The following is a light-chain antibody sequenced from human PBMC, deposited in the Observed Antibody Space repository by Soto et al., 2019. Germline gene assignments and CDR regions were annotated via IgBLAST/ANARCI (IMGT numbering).Light chain of an antibody. CDR1: SSDVGEYNY. Sequence: QSVLTQPPSASGSPGQSVTISCTGTSSDVGEYNYVSWYQQRPGKAPKLMIYEVTERPSGVPDRFSGSKSGNTASLTVSGLQAEDEADYYCSSYAGSNNLVFGGGTKLTVL. V-gene: IGLV2-8*01. CDR2: EVT. J-gene: IGLJ3*02. CDR3: SSYAGSNNLV.